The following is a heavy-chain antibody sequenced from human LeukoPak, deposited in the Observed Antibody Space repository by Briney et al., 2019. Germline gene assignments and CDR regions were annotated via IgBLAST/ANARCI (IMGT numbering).Heavy chain of an antibody. CDR3: AREAGELDY. Sequence: SETLSLTCTVSGYSISSGYYWGWIRQPPGKGLEWIGRIYTSGSTNYNPSLKSRVTISVDTSKNQFSLKLSSVTAADTAVYYCAREAGELDYWGQGTLVTVSS. V-gene: IGHV4-38-2*02. D-gene: IGHD7-27*01. CDR2: IYTSGST. J-gene: IGHJ4*02. CDR1: GYSISSGYY.